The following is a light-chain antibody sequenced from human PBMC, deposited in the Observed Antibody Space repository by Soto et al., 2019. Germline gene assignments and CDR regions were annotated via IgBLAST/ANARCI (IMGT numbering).Light chain of an antibody. J-gene: IGKJ4*01. CDR3: QQSYTTPPT. V-gene: IGKV1-39*01. Sequence: DIQVTQSPSSLSASVGDRVTITCRSSQTISNYLNCYQQKPGKAPKLLIYAASSLQSGVPLRFSGSGSGTDFTLTITSLQPEDFATYYCQQSYTTPPTFGGGNKVEIK. CDR1: QTISNY. CDR2: AAS.